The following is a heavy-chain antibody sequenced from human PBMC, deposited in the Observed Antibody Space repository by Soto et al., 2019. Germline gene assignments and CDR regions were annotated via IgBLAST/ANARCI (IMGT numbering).Heavy chain of an antibody. CDR3: AKDLGCSRTSCSHYGMDV. J-gene: IGHJ6*02. CDR2: ISYDGSNK. V-gene: IGHV3-30*18. Sequence: QVQLVESGGGVVQPGRSLRLSCAASGSTFSSYGMHWVRQAPGKGLEWVAVISYDGSNKYYADSVKGRFTISRDNSKNTLYLQMNSLRAEDTAVYYCAKDLGCSRTSCSHYGMDVWGQGTTVTVSS. D-gene: IGHD2-2*01. CDR1: GSTFSSYG.